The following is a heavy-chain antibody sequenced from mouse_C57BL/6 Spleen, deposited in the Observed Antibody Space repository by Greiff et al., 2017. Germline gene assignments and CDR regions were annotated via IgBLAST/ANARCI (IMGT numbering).Heavy chain of an antibody. V-gene: IGHV1-26*01. CDR3: ARAGLFYYGNYVPAWFAD. D-gene: IGHD2-1*01. Sequence: VQLQQSGPELVKPGASVKISCKASGYTFTDYYMNWVKQSHGKSLEWIGDINPNNGGTSYNPKFKGKATLPVAKPSSTAYMELRSLTSEDSAVYYCARAGLFYYGNYVPAWFADWGQGTLVTVSA. CDR1: GYTFTDYY. J-gene: IGHJ3*01. CDR2: INPNNGGT.